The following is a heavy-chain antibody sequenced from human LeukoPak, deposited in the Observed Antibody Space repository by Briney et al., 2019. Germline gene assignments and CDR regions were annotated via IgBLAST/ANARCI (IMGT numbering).Heavy chain of an antibody. Sequence: GSLRLSCVGSGFTFSNHAMNWVRQAPGKGLEWVAAISGSGASPYYADSVKGRFIISRDNSKNTLYLQMNSLGVEDTAVYYCAKGWGGVNRNYFDFWGQGTLVTVSS. CDR3: AKGWGGVNRNYFDF. CDR1: GFTFSNHA. J-gene: IGHJ4*02. D-gene: IGHD2-8*01. CDR2: ISGSGASP. V-gene: IGHV3-23*01.